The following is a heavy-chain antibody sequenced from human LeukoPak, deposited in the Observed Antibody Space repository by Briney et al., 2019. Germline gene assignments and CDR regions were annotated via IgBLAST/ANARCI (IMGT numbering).Heavy chain of an antibody. CDR3: AKDSRGSSVRVFDC. J-gene: IGHJ4*02. CDR1: GFTFNNYA. Sequence: GGSLRLSCAASGFTFNNYAMTWVRQAPGKGLEWVSAISGSGSTYYADSVKGRFTISRDNSKSTLYLQMNGLRAEDTAVYYCAKDSRGSSVRVFDCWGQGTLVTVSS. CDR2: ISGSGST. V-gene: IGHV3-23*01.